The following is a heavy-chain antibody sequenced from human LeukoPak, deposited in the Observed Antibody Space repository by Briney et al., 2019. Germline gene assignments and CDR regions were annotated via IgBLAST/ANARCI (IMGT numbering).Heavy chain of an antibody. Sequence: SGGSLRLSCAASGFTVSSNYMSWVRQAPGKGLEWVSVIYSGGSTYYADSVKGRFTISRENSKNTLYLQMNSMRAEDTAVYYWAREGLWFGESGEGGFDYWGQGTLVTVSS. CDR3: AREGLWFGESGEGGFDY. J-gene: IGHJ4*02. CDR2: IYSGGST. D-gene: IGHD3-10*01. CDR1: GFTVSSNY. V-gene: IGHV3-53*01.